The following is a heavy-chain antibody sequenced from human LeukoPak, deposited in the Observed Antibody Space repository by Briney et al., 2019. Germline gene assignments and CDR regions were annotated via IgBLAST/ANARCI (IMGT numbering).Heavy chain of an antibody. V-gene: IGHV3-23*01. CDR1: GITLSSYG. CDR2: ISWSGSGGST. Sequence: GGSLRLSCTASGITLSSYGMKWVRQAPGKGLEWVSGISWSGSGGSTYYADSVKGRFIVSRDNSKNTLYLQMNSLRAEDTAVYYCARDGGGYLDYWGQGTLVTVSS. J-gene: IGHJ4*02. CDR3: ARDGGGYLDY. D-gene: IGHD3-16*01.